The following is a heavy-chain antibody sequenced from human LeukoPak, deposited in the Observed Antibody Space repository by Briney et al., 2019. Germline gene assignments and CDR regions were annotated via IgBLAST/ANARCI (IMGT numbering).Heavy chain of an antibody. CDR3: ARAPSIVVVPAAANWFDP. J-gene: IGHJ5*02. CDR2: IIPILGIA. V-gene: IGHV1-69*04. D-gene: IGHD2-2*01. CDR1: GYTFTGYY. Sequence: SVKVSCKASGYTFTGYYMHWVRQAPGQGLEWMGRIIPILGIANYAQKFQGRVAITADKSTRTAYMELSSLRSEDTAVYYCARAPSIVVVPAAANWFDPWGQGTLVTVSS.